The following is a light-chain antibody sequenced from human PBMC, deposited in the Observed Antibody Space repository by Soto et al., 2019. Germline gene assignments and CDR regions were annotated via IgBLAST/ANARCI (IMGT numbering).Light chain of an antibody. CDR3: QSYDSSLSGWV. CDR2: GNS. J-gene: IGLJ3*02. V-gene: IGLV1-40*01. Sequence: QSVLTQPPSVSGAPGQRVTISCTGSSSNIGAGYDVHWYQQLPGTAPKLLIYGNSNRPSGVPDRFSGSNSGTSASLAITGIRAEDEADYYCQSYDSSLSGWVFGGGTKLTVL. CDR1: SSNIGAGYD.